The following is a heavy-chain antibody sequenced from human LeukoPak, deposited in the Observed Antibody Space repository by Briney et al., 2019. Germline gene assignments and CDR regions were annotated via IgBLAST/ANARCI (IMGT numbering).Heavy chain of an antibody. D-gene: IGHD5-12*01. CDR3: ARGQGPIVAGHEDV. Sequence: ASVKVSCKAPGYTFTGYYMHWVRQAPGQGLEWMGWINPNSGGTNYAQKFQGRVTMTRDTSISTAYMELSRLRSDDTAVYYCARGQGPIVAGHEDVWGQGTLVTVSS. CDR1: GYTFTGYY. CDR2: INPNSGGT. V-gene: IGHV1-2*02. J-gene: IGHJ4*02.